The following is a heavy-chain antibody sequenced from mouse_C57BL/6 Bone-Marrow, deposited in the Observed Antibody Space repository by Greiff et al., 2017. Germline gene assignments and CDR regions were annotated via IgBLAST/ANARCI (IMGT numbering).Heavy chain of an antibody. V-gene: IGHV1-19*01. CDR1: GYTFTDYY. CDR3: ARKRPFAY. Sequence: VQLKESGPVLVKPGASVKMSCKASGYTFTDYYMNWVKQSHGKSLEWIGVINPYNGGTSYNQKFKGKATLTVVKSSSTAYMELNSLTSEDSAVYYCARKRPFAYWGQGTLVTVSA. J-gene: IGHJ3*01. CDR2: INPYNGGT.